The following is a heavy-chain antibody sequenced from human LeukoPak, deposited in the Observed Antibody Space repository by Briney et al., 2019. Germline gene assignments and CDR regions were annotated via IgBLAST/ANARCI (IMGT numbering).Heavy chain of an antibody. CDR1: GYTFTSYG. V-gene: IGHV1-18*01. D-gene: IGHD3-3*01. CDR2: ISAYNGNT. Sequence: ASVEVSCKASGYTFTSYGISWVRQAPGRGLEWMGWISAYNGNTNYAQKLQGRVTMTTDTSTSTAYMELRSLRSDDTAVYYCARDFWSGYSHYYGMDVWGQGTTVTVSS. CDR3: ARDFWSGYSHYYGMDV. J-gene: IGHJ6*02.